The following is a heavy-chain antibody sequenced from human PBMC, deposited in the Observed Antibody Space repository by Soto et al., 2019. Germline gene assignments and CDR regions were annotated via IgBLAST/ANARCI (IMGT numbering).Heavy chain of an antibody. V-gene: IGHV1-3*01. CDR2: INAGNGNT. CDR1: GYTFTSHA. CDR3: ARGLEYSSYYYGMDV. J-gene: IGHJ6*02. D-gene: IGHD6-6*01. Sequence: ASVKVSCKASGYTFTSHAMHWVRQAPGQRLEWMGWINAGNGNTKYSQKFQGRVTITTDTSASTAYMELSSLRSEDTAVYYCARGLEYSSYYYGMDVWGQGTTVTVSS.